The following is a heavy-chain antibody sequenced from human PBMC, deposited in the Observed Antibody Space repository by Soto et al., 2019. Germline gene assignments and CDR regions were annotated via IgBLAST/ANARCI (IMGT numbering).Heavy chain of an antibody. CDR2: IIPIFGTA. CDR1: GGTFSSYA. Sequence: SVKVSCKASGGTFSSYAISWVRQAPGQGLEWMGGIIPIFGTANYAQKFQGRVTITADECTSTAYVELSSLRSEDTDVYYCARTPKYYYDSSGYYLGVNWFDPWGQGTLVTVSS. J-gene: IGHJ5*02. V-gene: IGHV1-69*13. D-gene: IGHD3-22*01. CDR3: ARTPKYYYDSSGYYLGVNWFDP.